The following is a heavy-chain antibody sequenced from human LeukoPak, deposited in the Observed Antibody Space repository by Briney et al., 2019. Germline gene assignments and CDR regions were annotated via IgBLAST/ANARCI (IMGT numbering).Heavy chain of an antibody. D-gene: IGHD3-3*02. CDR1: GFTFDEYA. J-gene: IGHJ4*02. V-gene: IGHV3-9*01. CDR3: AKDRATFVHYFDG. CDR2: ISGDSDRI. Sequence: PGGSLRLSCVASGFTFDEYAMHWVRQVPGKGLEWVIGISGDSDRIDYADSVKGRFTISRDNAKNSVYLQMNSLRAEDTALYYCAKDRATFVHYFDGWGQGTLVTVSS.